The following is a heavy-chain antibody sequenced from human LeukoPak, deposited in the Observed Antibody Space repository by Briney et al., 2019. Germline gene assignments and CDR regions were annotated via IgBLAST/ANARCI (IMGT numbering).Heavy chain of an antibody. Sequence: GASVKVSCKASGYTFTSYYMHWVRQAPGQGLEWMGIINPSGGSTSYAQKFQGRVTMTRDMSTRQVYMELSSLRSEDTAVYYCARDRTLRFLDYWGQGTLVTVSS. CDR1: GYTFTSYY. CDR3: ARDRTLRFLDY. CDR2: INPSGGST. V-gene: IGHV1-46*01. D-gene: IGHD3-3*01. J-gene: IGHJ4*02.